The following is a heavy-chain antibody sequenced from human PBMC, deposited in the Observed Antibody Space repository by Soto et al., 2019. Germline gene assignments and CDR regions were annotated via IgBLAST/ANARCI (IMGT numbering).Heavy chain of an antibody. V-gene: IGHV1-18*01. CDR3: ARETVFCSGGSRYRFNGMDV. CDR1: GYTFTSYG. D-gene: IGHD2-15*01. Sequence: ASVEVSCKASGYTFTSYGISWVRQAPGQGLEWMGWISAYNGNTNYAQKLQGRVTMTTDTSTSTAYMELRSLRSDDTAVYYCARETVFCSGGSRYRFNGMDVWGQGSPVTFYS. J-gene: IGHJ6*02. CDR2: ISAYNGNT.